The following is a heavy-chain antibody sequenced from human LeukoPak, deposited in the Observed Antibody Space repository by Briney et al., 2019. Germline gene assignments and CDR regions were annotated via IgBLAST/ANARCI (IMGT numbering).Heavy chain of an antibody. J-gene: IGHJ4*02. CDR3: ARAAEYYDFWSALFDY. CDR1: GYTFTSYG. V-gene: IGHV1-18*01. Sequence: ASVKVSCKASGYTFTSYGISWVRQAPGQGLEWMGWISAYNGNTNYAQKLQGRVTMTTDTPTSTAYMELRSLRSDDTAVYYCARAAEYYDFWSALFDYWGQGTLVTVSS. CDR2: ISAYNGNT. D-gene: IGHD3-3*01.